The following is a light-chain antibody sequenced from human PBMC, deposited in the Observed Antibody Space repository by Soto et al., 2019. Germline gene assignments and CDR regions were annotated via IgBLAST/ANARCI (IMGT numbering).Light chain of an antibody. J-gene: IGKJ2*01. CDR1: QSISSY. Sequence: DIQMTQSPSSLSASVGDRVTITCRASQSISSYLNWYQLKPGKAPKLLIYAASSLQGGVPSRFSGSGSGTDFTLTISSLQPDDFATYYCQQSYSSPMYTFGQGTKLEIK. CDR3: QQSYSSPMYT. CDR2: AAS. V-gene: IGKV1-39*01.